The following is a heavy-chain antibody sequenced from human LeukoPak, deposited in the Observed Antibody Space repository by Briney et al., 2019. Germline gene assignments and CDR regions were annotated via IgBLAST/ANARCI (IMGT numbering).Heavy chain of an antibody. V-gene: IGHV3-53*01. D-gene: IGHD2-21*01. CDR2: FYSGGTT. CDR3: ARTSAVMKPFDS. J-gene: IGHJ4*02. CDR1: GFTVSSNY. Sequence: PGGSLRLSCVASGFTVSSNYMSWVRQAPGKGLEWVSVFYSGGTTYYADSVEGRFTISRDSSKNTLFLQMNNLRAEDTAMYFCARTSAVMKPFDSWGQGTLVTVSS.